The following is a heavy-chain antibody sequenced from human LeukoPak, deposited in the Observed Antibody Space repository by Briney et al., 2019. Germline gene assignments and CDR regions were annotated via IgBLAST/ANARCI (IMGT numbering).Heavy chain of an antibody. Sequence: GGSLRLSCGASGFTFSSYGMNWLRQAPGKGLEWVAVIWYDGSHKYYAGSAKGRFTISRDNSKNTVSLQMDSLRVEDTALYYCARDLGGCGDRFCSYYFDHWGQGIQVTVSS. CDR2: IWYDGSHK. D-gene: IGHD2-21*02. CDR1: GFTFSSYG. V-gene: IGHV3-33*01. CDR3: ARDLGGCGDRFCSYYFDH. J-gene: IGHJ4*02.